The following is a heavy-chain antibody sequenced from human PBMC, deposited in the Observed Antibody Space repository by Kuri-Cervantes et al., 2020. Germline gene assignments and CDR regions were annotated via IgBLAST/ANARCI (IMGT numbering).Heavy chain of an antibody. D-gene: IGHD6-13*01. V-gene: IGHV4-34*01. CDR3: ARRKAAAGKGVDY. CDR1: GGSFSGYY. CDR2: INHSGST. J-gene: IGHJ4*02. Sequence: SETLSLTCAAYGGSFSGYYWSWIRQPPGKGLEWIGEINHSGSTNYNPSLKSRVTISVDTSKNQFSLKLSSVTAADTAVYYCARRKAAAGKGVDYWGQGTLVTVSS.